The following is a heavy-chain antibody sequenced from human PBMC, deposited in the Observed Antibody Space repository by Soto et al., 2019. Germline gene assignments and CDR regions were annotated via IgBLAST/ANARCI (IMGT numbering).Heavy chain of an antibody. CDR2: IYYSGST. V-gene: IGHV4-31*03. D-gene: IGHD3-22*01. CDR1: GGSISSGGYY. CDR3: ARAPIPKTYYYDSSGYQRRYFDY. J-gene: IGHJ4*02. Sequence: PSETLSLTCTVSGGSISSGGYYWSWIRQHPGKGLEWIGYIYYSGSTYYNPSLKSRVTISVDTSKNQFSLRLSSVTAADTAVYYCARAPIPKTYYYDSSGYQRRYFDYWGQGTLVTVSS.